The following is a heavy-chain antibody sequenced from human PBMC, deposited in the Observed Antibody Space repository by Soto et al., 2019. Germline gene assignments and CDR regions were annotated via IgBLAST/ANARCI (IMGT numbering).Heavy chain of an antibody. CDR2: FYTEDGET. Sequence: ASVKGARTGAGYTLTELSRHCVLQPPGKGLEWMGGFYTEDGETIYAQKFQGRVTMTEDTSTDTAYMELSSLRSEDTAVYYCAIIPGIAVLWGQGTLVTVSS. CDR1: GYTLTELS. D-gene: IGHD6-19*01. J-gene: IGHJ4*02. CDR3: AIIPGIAVL. V-gene: IGHV1-24*01.